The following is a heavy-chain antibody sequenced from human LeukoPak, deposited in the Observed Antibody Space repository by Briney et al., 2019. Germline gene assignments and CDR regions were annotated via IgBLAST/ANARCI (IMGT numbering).Heavy chain of an antibody. CDR1: GGSISSYY. CDR2: IYYSGST. J-gene: IGHJ4*02. D-gene: IGHD3-10*01. V-gene: IGHV4-59*12. Sequence: SETLSLTCTVSGGSISSYYWSWIRQPPGKGLEWIGYIYYSGSTSYNPSLKSRVTISVDKSKNQFSLKLSSVTAADTAVYYCAGEIQRFGESDYWGQGTLVTVSS. CDR3: AGEIQRFGESDY.